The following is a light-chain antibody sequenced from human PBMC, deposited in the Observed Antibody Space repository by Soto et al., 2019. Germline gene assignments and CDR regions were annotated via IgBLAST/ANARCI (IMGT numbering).Light chain of an antibody. CDR1: QSVSTN. Sequence: VVTQSRSGLSGSPGERSALSCRASQSVSTNLAWYQQKPGQPPRLLIYFASTRATAVPARFTAGGSGTEFTLTISSLQSDDLAVYYCQQYDKWPRTFGQGTKVDIK. J-gene: IGKJ1*01. CDR2: FAS. V-gene: IGKV3-15*01. CDR3: QQYDKWPRT.